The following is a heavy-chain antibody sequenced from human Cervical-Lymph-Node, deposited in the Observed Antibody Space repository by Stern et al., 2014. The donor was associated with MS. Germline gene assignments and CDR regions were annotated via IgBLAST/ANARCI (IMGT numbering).Heavy chain of an antibody. V-gene: IGHV1-46*01. J-gene: IGHJ6*02. Sequence: PLVESGAEVKKPGASVKVSCKASGYTFPSYYMHWVRPAPGHVLECMAIINPSGGSTSYAQKFQGRVTMTRDTSTSTVYMERSSLRSEDTAVYYCAREVAGHRLGMMDVWGQGTTVTVSS. D-gene: IGHD6-19*01. CDR3: AREVAGHRLGMMDV. CDR2: INPSGGST. CDR1: GYTFPSYY.